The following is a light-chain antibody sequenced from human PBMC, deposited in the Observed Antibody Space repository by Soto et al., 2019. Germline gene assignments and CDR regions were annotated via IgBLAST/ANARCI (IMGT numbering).Light chain of an antibody. CDR2: GAS. CDR3: QQYVSSPLT. J-gene: IGKJ4*01. Sequence: EIVLTQSPGTLSLSPGERATLSCRASQSVTSSYLAWYRQRPGQAPRLLIYGASSRATVIPDRFSGSGSGTDFTLTISRLDPEDFAVYYCQQYVSSPLTFGGGTKVEIK. V-gene: IGKV3-20*01. CDR1: QSVTSSY.